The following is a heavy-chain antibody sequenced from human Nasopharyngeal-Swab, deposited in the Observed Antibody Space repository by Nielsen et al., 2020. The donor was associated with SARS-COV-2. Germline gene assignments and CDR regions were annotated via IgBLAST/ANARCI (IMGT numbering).Heavy chain of an antibody. Sequence: GESLKISCSASGFTFSSYSMHWVRQAPGKGLEYVSSISSNGGSTYYADSVKGRFTISRDNSKNTLYLQMSSLRAEDTAVYYCGADGDILLMVVDYWGQGTLVTGSS. CDR2: ISSNGGST. D-gene: IGHD2-8*01. CDR1: GFTFSSYS. V-gene: IGHV3-64D*06. CDR3: GADGDILLMVVDY. J-gene: IGHJ4*02.